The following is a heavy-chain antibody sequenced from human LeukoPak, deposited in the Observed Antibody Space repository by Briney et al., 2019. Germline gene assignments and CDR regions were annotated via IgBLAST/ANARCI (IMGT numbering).Heavy chain of an antibody. D-gene: IGHD3-10*01. CDR2: IKQDGSEK. V-gene: IGHV3-7*01. CDR1: GFTFSSYW. Sequence: PGGSLRLSCAASGFTFSSYWMSWVRQAPGKGLEWVANIKQDGSEKYYVDSVKGRFTISRDNAKNSLYLQMNSLRAEDTAVYHCARRVPDYYGSGQFDYWGQGTLVTVSS. CDR3: ARRVPDYYGSGQFDY. J-gene: IGHJ4*02.